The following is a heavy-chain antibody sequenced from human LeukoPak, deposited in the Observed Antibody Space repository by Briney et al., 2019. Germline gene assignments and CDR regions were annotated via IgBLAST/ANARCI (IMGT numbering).Heavy chain of an antibody. Sequence: SETLSLTCPVSGGSISSGNYYWSWIRQPAGKGLEWIGRIYTGGTTHYNPSLKSRVTISVDTSKNQFSLKLSSVTAADTALYYCAREFGYAVTSLDYWGQGTLVTVSS. CDR2: IYTGGTT. J-gene: IGHJ4*02. CDR3: AREFGYAVTSLDY. V-gene: IGHV4-61*02. CDR1: GGSISSGNYY. D-gene: IGHD4-17*01.